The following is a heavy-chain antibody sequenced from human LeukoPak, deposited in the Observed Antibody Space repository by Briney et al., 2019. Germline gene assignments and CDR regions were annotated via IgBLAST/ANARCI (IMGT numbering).Heavy chain of an antibody. V-gene: IGHV6-1*01. J-gene: IGHJ5*02. CDR1: ADSVSIKSAA. Sequence: SQTISPTCAISADSVSIKSAAWNWIRNSPSSGLDWPARTYFRYQLHYDYSPSLKGRIFVNSGTSKNQLSLQLSSVTPEDTAVYYCVRESADDSGWVTRWFDPWGQGTLVTVSS. CDR2: TYFRYQLHY. CDR3: VRESADDSGWVTRWFDP. D-gene: IGHD6-19*01.